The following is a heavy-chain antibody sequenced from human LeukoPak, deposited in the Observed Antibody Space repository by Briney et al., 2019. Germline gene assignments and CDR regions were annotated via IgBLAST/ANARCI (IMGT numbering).Heavy chain of an antibody. V-gene: IGHV4-34*01. J-gene: IGHJ4*02. CDR1: GGSFSGYY. CDR3: AREIGNPEDY. Sequence: SETLSLTCAVYGGSFSGYYWSWIRQPPGKGLEWIGEIYHSGSTNYNPSLKSRVTISVDTSKNQFSLKLSSVTAADTAVYYCAREIGNPEDYWGQGTLVTVSS. D-gene: IGHD4-23*01. CDR2: IYHSGST.